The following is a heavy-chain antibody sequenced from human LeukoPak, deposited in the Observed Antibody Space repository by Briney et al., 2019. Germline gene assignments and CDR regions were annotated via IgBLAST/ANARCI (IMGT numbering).Heavy chain of an antibody. CDR2: IRSKIDGGTT. Sequence: GGSLRLSCAASGFTFCNSWMTWVRQAPGKRLEWVGRIRSKIDGGTTDYTAPVKGRFTISRDDSKNMVYLQMNSLKTEDTAVYYCGTGTWSTSLFYYYGLNVWGQGTTVTVSS. V-gene: IGHV3-15*01. CDR1: GFTFCNSW. D-gene: IGHD2-2*01. J-gene: IGHJ6*02. CDR3: GTGTWSTSLFYYYGLNV.